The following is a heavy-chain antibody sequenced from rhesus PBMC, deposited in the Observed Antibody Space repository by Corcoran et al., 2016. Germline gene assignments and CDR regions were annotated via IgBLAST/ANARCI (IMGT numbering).Heavy chain of an antibody. CDR2: ISGSRGST. J-gene: IGHJ4*01. CDR1: GYSISSGYY. CDR3: ARHGRYSGYS. D-gene: IGHD5-24*01. V-gene: IGHV4-99*01. Sequence: QVQLQESGPGLVKPSETLSLTCAVSGYSISSGYYWGWIRQPPGKGLEYIGYISGSRGSTYDNPTLKSRVTMSKDTSKNQFSLKLSSVTAADTAVYYCARHGRYSGYSWGQGVLVTVSS.